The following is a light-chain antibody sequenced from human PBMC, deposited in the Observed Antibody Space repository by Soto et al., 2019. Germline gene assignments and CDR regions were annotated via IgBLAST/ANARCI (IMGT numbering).Light chain of an antibody. CDR3: QQYNNWHAIT. V-gene: IGKV3D-15*01. J-gene: IGKJ5*01. Sequence: EIVITQSPDTLFVSLGEGATLSCRASQSVSSHLAWYQHKPGQAPRLIIYDASNRANGIPARFSGSGSGTDFTLTISSLEPEDFAVYYCQQYNNWHAITFGQGTRLEIK. CDR1: QSVSSH. CDR2: DAS.